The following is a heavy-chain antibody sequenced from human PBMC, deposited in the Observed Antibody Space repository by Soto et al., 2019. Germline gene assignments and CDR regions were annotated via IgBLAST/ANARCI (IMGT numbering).Heavy chain of an antibody. Sequence: GGSLRLSCAASGFTFTTYPISWVRQAPGKGLEWVSAISGNGGTTHYADSVKGRFTTSRDNSKNTLYLQMNSLTVDDTAVYYCGPCSYDSFYYYGMDVWGQGTTVTVSS. V-gene: IGHV3-23*01. D-gene: IGHD3-22*01. J-gene: IGHJ6*02. CDR1: GFTFTTYP. CDR3: GPCSYDSFYYYGMDV. CDR2: ISGNGGTT.